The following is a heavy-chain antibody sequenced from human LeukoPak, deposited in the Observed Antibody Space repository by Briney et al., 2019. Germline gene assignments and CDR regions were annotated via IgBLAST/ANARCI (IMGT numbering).Heavy chain of an antibody. J-gene: IGHJ5*02. D-gene: IGHD4-11*01. CDR1: GFTFSTYD. V-gene: IGHV3-13*04. Sequence: GGSLRLSCAAPGFTFSTYDMHWVRQATGKGLEWVSSTGTSGDTYYLGSVKGRFTISRENAKSSLYLQMNSLRAGDTAVYYCARGLPGGLDPWGQGTLVTVSS. CDR2: TGTSGDT. CDR3: ARGLPGGLDP.